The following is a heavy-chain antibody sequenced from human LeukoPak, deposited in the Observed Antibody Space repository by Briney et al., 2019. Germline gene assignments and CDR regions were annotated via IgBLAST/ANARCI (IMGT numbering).Heavy chain of an antibody. V-gene: IGHV5-51*01. D-gene: IGHD6-19*01. J-gene: IGHJ4*02. CDR2: IYPGDSDT. CDR1: GYNFTSYW. Sequence: GESLKISCKGSGYNFTSYWIGWVRQMPGKGLERMGIIYPGDSDTRYSPSFQGQVTISADKSIRTAYLQWSSLKASDTAMYYCARHTYSSGWSNYFDYWGQGTLVTVSS. CDR3: ARHTYSSGWSNYFDY.